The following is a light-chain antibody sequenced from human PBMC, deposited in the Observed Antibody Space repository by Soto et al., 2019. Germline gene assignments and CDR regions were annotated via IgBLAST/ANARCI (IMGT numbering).Light chain of an antibody. CDR3: QLYGAYSRKT. V-gene: IGKV1-5*03. Sequence: DIQMTQSPSTLSASVGDRVTITCRASQSISSWLAWYQQKPGKAPKLLIYKASSLESGVPSRFSGSGSGTEFTLAISSLQPDDFAAYYCQLYGAYSRKTFGQGTKVEIK. J-gene: IGKJ1*01. CDR2: KAS. CDR1: QSISSW.